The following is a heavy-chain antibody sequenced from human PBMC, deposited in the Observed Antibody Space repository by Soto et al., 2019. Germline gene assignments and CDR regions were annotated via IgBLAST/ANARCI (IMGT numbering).Heavy chain of an antibody. CDR1: GYTFTIYD. V-gene: IGHV1-18*01. J-gene: IGHJ6*02. CDR2: ISPDNGNT. CDR3: ARALGYSGYAGMDV. D-gene: IGHD5-12*01. Sequence: ASVKVSCKASGYTFTIYDINWVRQAPGQGLEWMGWISPDNGNTNYARKLQGRVTMTTDTSTSTAYMELRSLRSDDTAVYYCARALGYSGYAGMDVWGQGTTVTVSS.